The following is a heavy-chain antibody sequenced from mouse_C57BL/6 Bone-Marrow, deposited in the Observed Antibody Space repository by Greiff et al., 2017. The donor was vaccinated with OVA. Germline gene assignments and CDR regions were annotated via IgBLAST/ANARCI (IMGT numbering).Heavy chain of an antibody. J-gene: IGHJ3*01. V-gene: IGHV1-69*02. D-gene: IGHD2-3*01. CDR3: ARECVDGHYFPY. CDR2: INPYDGST. Sequence: VQLQQSGAELVKPGASVKLSCKASGYTFTGYWMHWVKQRPGQGLEWIGVINPYDGSTNYNQKFKGKATLTVDESSSTAYMQLSSLTSEDSAVYYCARECVDGHYFPYWGQGTLVTVSA. CDR1: GYTFTGYW.